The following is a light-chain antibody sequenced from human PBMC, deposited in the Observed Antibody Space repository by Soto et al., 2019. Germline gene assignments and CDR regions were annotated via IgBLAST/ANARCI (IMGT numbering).Light chain of an antibody. J-gene: IGKJ3*01. V-gene: IGKV3-20*01. CDR1: QSVSSSY. CDR3: QLYGSSPPIT. CDR2: GAS. Sequence: VLTQSPGTLSLSPGETATLSCRASQSVSSSYLAWYQQKPGQAPTLLIYGASSRATGIPDRLSGSGSGTDFTLTISRLEPEDFAVYYCQLYGSSPPITFGPGTKVDIK.